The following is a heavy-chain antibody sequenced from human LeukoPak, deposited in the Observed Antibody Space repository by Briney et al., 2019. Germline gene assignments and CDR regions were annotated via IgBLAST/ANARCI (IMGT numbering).Heavy chain of an antibody. CDR3: GYGSGWIFDC. V-gene: IGHV3-48*04. Sequence: GGSLRLSCAASGFTFSSYGMIWVRQAPGKGLEWVSYISSRSDTIYYADSVKGRFTVSRDNAKNSLFLQMNSLRVEDTAMYYCGYGSGWIFDCRGQGALVTVSS. CDR2: ISSRSDTI. D-gene: IGHD6-19*01. CDR1: GFTFSSYG. J-gene: IGHJ4*02.